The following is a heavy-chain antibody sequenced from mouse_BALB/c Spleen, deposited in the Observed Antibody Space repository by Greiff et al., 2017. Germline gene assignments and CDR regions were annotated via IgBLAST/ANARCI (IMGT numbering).Heavy chain of an antibody. Sequence: EVKLVESGPGLVKPSQSLSLTCTVTGYSITSDYAWNWIRQFPGNKLEWMGYISYSGSTSYNPSLKSRISITRDTSKNQFFLQLNSVTTEDTATYYCARVNYYGSSGWFAYWGQGTLVTVSA. CDR3: ARVNYYGSSGWFAY. V-gene: IGHV3-2*02. CDR2: ISYSGST. D-gene: IGHD1-1*01. J-gene: IGHJ3*01. CDR1: GYSITSDYA.